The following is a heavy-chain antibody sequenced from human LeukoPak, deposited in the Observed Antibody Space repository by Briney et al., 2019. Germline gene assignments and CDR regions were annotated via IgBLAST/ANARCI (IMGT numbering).Heavy chain of an antibody. CDR3: ARVRLSTGGFQLLRAALENAFDI. D-gene: IGHD4-11*01. V-gene: IGHV4-59*01. J-gene: IGHJ3*02. CDR1: GGSISSYY. CDR2: IYYSGST. Sequence: SETLSLTCTVSGGSISSYYWSWIRQPPGKGLEWMGYIYYSGSTNYNPSLKSRVTISVDTSKNQFSLKLSSVTAADTAVYYCARVRLSTGGFQLLRAALENAFDIWGQGTMVTVSS.